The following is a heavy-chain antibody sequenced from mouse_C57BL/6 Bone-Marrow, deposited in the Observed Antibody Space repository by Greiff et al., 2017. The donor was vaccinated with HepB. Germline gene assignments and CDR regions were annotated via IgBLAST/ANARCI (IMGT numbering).Heavy chain of an antibody. V-gene: IGHV1-69*01. Sequence: QVQLQQPGAELVMPGASVKLSCKASGSTFTSYWMHWVKQRPGQGLEWIGEIDPSDSYTNYNQKLKGKSTLTVDKSSSTAYMQLSTLTSEDSAVYYCARGSYSAWFAYWGQGTLVTVSA. CDR3: ARGSYSAWFAY. CDR1: GSTFTSYW. J-gene: IGHJ3*01. CDR2: IDPSDSYT. D-gene: IGHD2-10*01.